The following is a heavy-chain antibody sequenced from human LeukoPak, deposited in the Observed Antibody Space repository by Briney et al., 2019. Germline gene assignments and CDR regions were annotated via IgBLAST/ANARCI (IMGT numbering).Heavy chain of an antibody. V-gene: IGHV4-61*02. CDR2: IYPSGST. Sequence: PSETLSLACTVSGGSMSSGRYYWSWIRQPAGKGLEWVGRIYPSGSTNISPSLKSRVTISVDTSKNQFSLKLNSVTASDTAVYYCARIEIPSVEATGTPEYWGQGTLVTVSS. CDR1: GGSMSSGRYY. J-gene: IGHJ4*02. D-gene: IGHD3-9*01. CDR3: ARIEIPSVEATGTPEY.